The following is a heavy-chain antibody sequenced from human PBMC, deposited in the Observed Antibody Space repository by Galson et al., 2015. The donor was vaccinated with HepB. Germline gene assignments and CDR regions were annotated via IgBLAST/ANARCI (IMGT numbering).Heavy chain of an antibody. CDR1: GFTFSSYT. CDR3: AKLLNT. Sequence: SLRLSCAASGFTFSSYTMSWVRQAPGKGLEWVSSFSGTGSGTHYADSVKGRFTISRDNSKNTLYLQMNSLRAEDTAVYYCAKLLNTWGQGTLVTVSS. J-gene: IGHJ5*02. CDR2: FSGTGSGT. V-gene: IGHV3-23*01.